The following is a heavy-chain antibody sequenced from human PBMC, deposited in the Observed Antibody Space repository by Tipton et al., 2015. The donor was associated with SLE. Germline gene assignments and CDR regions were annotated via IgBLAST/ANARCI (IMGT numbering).Heavy chain of an antibody. V-gene: IGHV3-48*01. D-gene: IGHD6-13*01. CDR1: GFTFSSHS. J-gene: IGHJ4*02. CDR2: ISSSSTTV. CDR3: ASFSSTFGY. Sequence: SLRLSCAASGFTFSSHSVNWVRQAPGKGLEWVSYISSSSTTVDYADSVKGRFTISRDDAKNSLYLQMNSPRAEDTAVYYCASFSSTFGYWGQGTLVTVSS.